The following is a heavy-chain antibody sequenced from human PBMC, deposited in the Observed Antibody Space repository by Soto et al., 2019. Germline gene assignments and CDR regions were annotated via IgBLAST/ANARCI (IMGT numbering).Heavy chain of an antibody. Sequence: EVQLLESGGGLVQPGGSLRLSCAASGFTFSSSAMSWVRQAPGKGLEWVSTISGSGDNTYYADSVKGRFTISRDNSKNTLYLQMTSLTAEDTAVYHCAKRRLVATIDYWGQGTLVTVSS. CDR2: ISGSGDNT. J-gene: IGHJ4*02. CDR1: GFTFSSSA. V-gene: IGHV3-23*01. D-gene: IGHD3-9*01. CDR3: AKRRLVATIDY.